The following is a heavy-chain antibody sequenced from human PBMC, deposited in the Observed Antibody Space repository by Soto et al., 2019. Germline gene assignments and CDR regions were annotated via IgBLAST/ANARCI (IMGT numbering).Heavy chain of an antibody. D-gene: IGHD5-12*01. CDR2: TYYSGST. J-gene: IGHJ4*02. CDR3: ARGKGLYSGYDEFFDY. V-gene: IGHV4-31*03. Sequence: SETLSLTCTVSGGSIGRGENYWSWIRQHPGKGLEWIGYTYYSGSTYYSPSLKSRASISADTSKSQFSLYLSSVTAADTAVYFCARGKGLYSGYDEFFDYWGQGILVTVSS. CDR1: GGSIGRGENY.